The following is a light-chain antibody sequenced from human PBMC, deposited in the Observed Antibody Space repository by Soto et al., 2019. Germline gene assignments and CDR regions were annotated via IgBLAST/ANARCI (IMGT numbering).Light chain of an antibody. J-gene: IGKJ1*01. CDR1: QSVSSN. CDR3: QQYNNWPPLT. Sequence: EIVMTQSPATLSVSPGERDTLSCRASQSVSSNLAWYQQKPGQAPRLLIYGASTRATGIPARFSGSGSGTEFTLTISSLQSEDVAVYYCQQYNNWPPLTFGQGTKVEIK. V-gene: IGKV3-15*01. CDR2: GAS.